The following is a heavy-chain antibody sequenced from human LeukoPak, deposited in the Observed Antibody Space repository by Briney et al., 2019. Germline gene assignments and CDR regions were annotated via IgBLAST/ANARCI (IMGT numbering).Heavy chain of an antibody. J-gene: IGHJ5*02. CDR3: ARGREQQLVPPTRRMFDP. D-gene: IGHD6-13*01. CDR2: INHSGST. V-gene: IGHV4-34*01. CDR1: VGSFSGYY. Sequence: SETLSLTCARYVGSFSGYYWSWIRQPPGKGLEWIGEINHSGSTNYNPSLKSRVTISVDTSKNQFSLKLSSVTAADTAVYYCARGREQQLVPPTRRMFDPWGQGTLVTVSS.